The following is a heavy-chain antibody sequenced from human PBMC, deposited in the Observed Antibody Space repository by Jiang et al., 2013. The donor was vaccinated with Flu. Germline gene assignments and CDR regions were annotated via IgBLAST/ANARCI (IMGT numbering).Heavy chain of an antibody. J-gene: IGHJ4*02. CDR3: VREVSADRTLT. Sequence: GSGLVKPSETLSLTCAVYGGSFSGHYCSWIRQPPGKGLEWIGEITYSGDLNYNPSLRSRLTISLDTSKTQVSLKLTSATAADTAMYYCVREVSADRTLTWGQGTLVTVSS. CDR1: GGSFSGHY. D-gene: IGHD4-11*01. V-gene: IGHV4-34*01. CDR2: ITYSGDL.